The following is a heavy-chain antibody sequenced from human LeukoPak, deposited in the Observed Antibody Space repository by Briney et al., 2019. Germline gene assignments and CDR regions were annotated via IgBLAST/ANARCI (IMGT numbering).Heavy chain of an antibody. CDR2: IYPGDSDT. Sequence: GESLKISCKGSGYSFTSYWIGWVRQMPGKGLEWMGIIYPGDSDTRYSPSFQGQVTISADKSISTAYLQWSSLKASDTAIYYCARHDGYYYGSSGYFVWGQGTLVTVAS. D-gene: IGHD3-22*01. J-gene: IGHJ4*02. CDR3: ARHDGYYYGSSGYFV. V-gene: IGHV5-51*01. CDR1: GYSFTSYW.